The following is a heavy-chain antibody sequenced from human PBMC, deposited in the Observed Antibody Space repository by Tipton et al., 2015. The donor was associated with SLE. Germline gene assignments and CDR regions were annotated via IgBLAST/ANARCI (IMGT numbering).Heavy chain of an antibody. V-gene: IGHV3-30-3*01. Sequence: SLRLSCAASGFTFSSYAMHWVRQAPGKGLEWVAVISYDGSNKYYADSVKGRFTISRDNSKNTLYLQMNSLRAEDTAVYYCAKGGGVPNWGQGTLVTVSS. CDR2: ISYDGSNK. J-gene: IGHJ4*02. D-gene: IGHD3-16*01. CDR3: AKGGGVPN. CDR1: GFTFSSYA.